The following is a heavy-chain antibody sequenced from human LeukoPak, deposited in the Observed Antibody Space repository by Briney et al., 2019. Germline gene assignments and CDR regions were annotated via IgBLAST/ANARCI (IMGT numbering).Heavy chain of an antibody. CDR2: ISWNSGSI. Sequence: GGSLRLSCAASGFTFDDYAMHWVRQAPGKGLEWVSGISWNSGSIGYADSVKGRFTISRDNAKNSLYLQMNSLRAEDTALYYCAKEGDGYNYDYWGRGTLVTVSS. CDR3: AKEGDGYNYDY. D-gene: IGHD5-24*01. CDR1: GFTFDDYA. J-gene: IGHJ4*02. V-gene: IGHV3-9*01.